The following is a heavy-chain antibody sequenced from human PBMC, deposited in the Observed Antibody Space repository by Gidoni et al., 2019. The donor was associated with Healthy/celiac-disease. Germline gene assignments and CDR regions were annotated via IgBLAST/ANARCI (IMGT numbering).Heavy chain of an antibody. CDR1: GFTFSSYS. CDR2: SSSSSSYI. V-gene: IGHV3-21*01. CDR3: ARPMVDIVVVPAPIDY. D-gene: IGHD2-2*03. Sequence: EVQLVESGGGLVKPGGSLRLSCSASGFTFSSYSMNVVRQAPGKGLEWVCSSSSSSSYIYYADSVKGRFTISRDNAKNSLYLQMNSLRAEDTAVYYCARPMVDIVVVPAPIDYWGQGTLVTVSS. J-gene: IGHJ4*02.